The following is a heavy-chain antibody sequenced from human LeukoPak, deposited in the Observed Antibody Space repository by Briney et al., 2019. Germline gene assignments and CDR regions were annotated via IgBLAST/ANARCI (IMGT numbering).Heavy chain of an antibody. D-gene: IGHD3-9*01. J-gene: IGHJ4*02. CDR3: ATAPRLRYFDWLSPNY. CDR2: FDPEDGET. CDR1: GHSVTELC. Sequence: GASVRVSCKVAGHSVTELCMYGVRQAPGKWLEWMGGFDPEDGETIYAQKFQGRVTMTEDTSTDTAYMELSSLRSEDTAVYYCATAPRLRYFDWLSPNYWGQGTLVTVSS. V-gene: IGHV1-24*01.